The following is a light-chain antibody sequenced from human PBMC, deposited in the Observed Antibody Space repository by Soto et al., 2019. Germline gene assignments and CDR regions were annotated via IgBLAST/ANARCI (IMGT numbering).Light chain of an antibody. J-gene: IGKJ5*01. CDR2: DAS. Sequence: IVLTQSQATVSLSQGARATLPCRASQSVSSYLAWYQQKPGQAPRLLIYDASNRATGIPARFSGSGSGTDFTLPISSLEPEDFAVYDCQQRSNWLSITFGQGTRLEIK. V-gene: IGKV3-11*01. CDR3: QQRSNWLSIT. CDR1: QSVSSY.